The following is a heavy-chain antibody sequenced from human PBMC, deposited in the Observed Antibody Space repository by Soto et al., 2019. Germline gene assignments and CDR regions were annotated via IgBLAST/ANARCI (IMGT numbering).Heavy chain of an antibody. CDR3: APHPERIAEIGWFDP. D-gene: IGHD6-13*01. V-gene: IGHV3-48*01. Sequence: EVQLVESGGGLVQPGGYLRLSCAASGFTFSSYSMNWVRQAPGQGLEWVSYISSSSSTIYYADSVKGRFTISRDNAKNSLYLQMNSLRAEDTAVSYCAPHPERIAEIGWFDPWGQGTLVTVSS. CDR1: GFTFSSYS. CDR2: ISSSSSTI. J-gene: IGHJ5*02.